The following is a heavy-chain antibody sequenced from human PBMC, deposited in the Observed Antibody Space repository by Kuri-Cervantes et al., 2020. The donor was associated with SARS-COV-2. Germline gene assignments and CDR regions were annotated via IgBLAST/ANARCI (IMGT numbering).Heavy chain of an antibody. CDR2: ISSDGNNL. CDR3: ARGYDSSGYEIYYYYYGMDV. CDR1: GFPLTSFP. V-gene: IGHV3-30*07. Sequence: GESLKISCRALGFPLTSFPVYWVRQAPGKGLQWLAIISSDGNNLHYIDSVKGRFTISRDNAKNSLYLQMNSLRAEDTAVYYCARGYDSSGYEIYYYYYGMDVWGQGTTVTVSS. D-gene: IGHD3-22*01. J-gene: IGHJ6*02.